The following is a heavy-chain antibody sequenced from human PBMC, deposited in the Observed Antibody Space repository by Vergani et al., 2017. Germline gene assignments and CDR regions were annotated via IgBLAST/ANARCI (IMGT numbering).Heavy chain of an antibody. CDR1: GFTFSSYA. J-gene: IGHJ6*03. CDR2: SSGSGGST. Sequence: EVQLLESGGGLVQPGGSLRLSCAASGFTFSSYAMSWVRQAPGKGLEWVSASSGSGGSTYYADSVKGRFTISRENSKNTLYLQMNSLRAEDTAVYYCAKETPRGWKLLXFLRTYYNYYYMDVWGKGTTVTVSS. D-gene: IGHD1-26*01. CDR3: AKETPRGWKLLXFLRTYYNYYYMDV. V-gene: IGHV3-23*01.